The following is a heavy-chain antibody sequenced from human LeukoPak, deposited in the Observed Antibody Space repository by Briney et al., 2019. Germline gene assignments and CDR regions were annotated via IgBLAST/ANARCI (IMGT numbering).Heavy chain of an antibody. CDR1: GFTVSSNY. D-gene: IGHD3-3*01. Sequence: PGGSLRLSCAASGFTVSSNYMSWVRQAPGKGLEWIGYVYSGGYTKHNPSLKSRVTISVDTSNNQFSLRLSSVTAADTAVYYCARLTRFVSGVLNPLDSWGQGTLVTVSS. CDR3: ARLTRFVSGVLNPLDS. V-gene: IGHV4-59*08. CDR2: VYSGGYT. J-gene: IGHJ4*02.